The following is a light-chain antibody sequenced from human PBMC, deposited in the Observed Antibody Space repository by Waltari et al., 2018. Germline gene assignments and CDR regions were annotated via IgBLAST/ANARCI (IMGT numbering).Light chain of an antibody. CDR2: DAS. Sequence: EIVLTQSPATLSLSPGERATLSCRASQSVSSYLAWYQQKPGQAPRLLIYDASNRATGIPARFSGSGSVTDFPLTISSLEPEDFAVYYCQQRSNWPPITFGQGTRLEIK. CDR1: QSVSSY. CDR3: QQRSNWPPIT. V-gene: IGKV3-11*01. J-gene: IGKJ5*01.